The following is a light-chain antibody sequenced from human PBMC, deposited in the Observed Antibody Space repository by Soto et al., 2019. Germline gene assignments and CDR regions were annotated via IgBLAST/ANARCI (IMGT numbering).Light chain of an antibody. CDR3: QQYNGYPHT. V-gene: IGKV1-5*03. CDR2: KAS. J-gene: IGKJ2*01. Sequence: DIQMTQSPSTLSASVGDRVTITCRASQSISTWLAWYQQKPGKAPKLLIYKASSLRNGVPSRFSGSGSGTKFTLTIYSLQPDDFACYYCQQYNGYPHTFGQGTKLEIK. CDR1: QSISTW.